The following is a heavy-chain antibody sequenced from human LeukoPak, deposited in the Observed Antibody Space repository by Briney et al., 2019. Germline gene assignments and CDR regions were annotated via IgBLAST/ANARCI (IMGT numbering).Heavy chain of an antibody. CDR1: GFTFSSYA. CDR2: ISGSGGST. J-gene: IGHJ4*02. D-gene: IGHD3-22*01. V-gene: IGHV3-23*01. Sequence: PGGPLRLSCAASGFTFSSYAMSWVRQAPGKGLEWVSAISGSGGSTYYADSVKGRFTISRDNSKNTLYLQMNSLRAEDTAVYYCAKDGSNYYDSSGYYYVGSFDYWGQGTLVTVSS. CDR3: AKDGSNYYDSSGYYYVGSFDY.